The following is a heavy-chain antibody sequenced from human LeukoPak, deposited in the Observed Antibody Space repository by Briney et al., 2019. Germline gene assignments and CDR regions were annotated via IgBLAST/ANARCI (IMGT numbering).Heavy chain of an antibody. D-gene: IGHD2/OR15-2a*01. J-gene: IGHJ4*02. CDR2: IWYDGSNK. CDR1: GFAFSSYG. V-gene: IGHV3-33*06. Sequence: GGSLRLSCAASGFAFSSYGMHWVRQAPGKGLEWVAVIWYDGSNKYYADSVKGRFTISRDNSKNTLYLQMNSLRAEDTAVYYCAKGTLTLFDYWGQGTLVTVSS. CDR3: AKGTLTLFDY.